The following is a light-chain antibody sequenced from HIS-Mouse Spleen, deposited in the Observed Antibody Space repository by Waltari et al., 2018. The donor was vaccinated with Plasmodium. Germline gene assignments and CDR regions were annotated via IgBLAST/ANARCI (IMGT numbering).Light chain of an antibody. CDR1: QSISNY. CDR3: QQSYSTWT. Sequence: DIQMTQSPSSLSASVGDRVTIPCRASQSISNYFNWDQQKPGKAPKFLIYAASTLQSGVPSRFSGSGSGTDFTLTISSLQPEDFATYYCQQSYSTWTFGQGTKVEIK. V-gene: IGKV1-39*01. CDR2: AAS. J-gene: IGKJ1*01.